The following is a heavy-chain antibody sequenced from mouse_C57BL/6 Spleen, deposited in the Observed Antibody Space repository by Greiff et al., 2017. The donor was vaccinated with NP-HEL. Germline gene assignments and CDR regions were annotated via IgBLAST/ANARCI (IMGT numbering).Heavy chain of an antibody. CDR2: IDPEDGEN. D-gene: IGHD1-1*01. Sequence: EVMLVESGAELVKPGASVKLSCTASGFNIKDYYMHWVKQRTEQGLEWIGRIDPEDGENKYAPKFQGKATITAATSSNTAYLQLSSLTSEDTAVYYCARYSYGSSYDYFDYWGQGTTLTVSS. J-gene: IGHJ2*01. CDR1: GFNIKDYY. V-gene: IGHV14-2*01. CDR3: ARYSYGSSYDYFDY.